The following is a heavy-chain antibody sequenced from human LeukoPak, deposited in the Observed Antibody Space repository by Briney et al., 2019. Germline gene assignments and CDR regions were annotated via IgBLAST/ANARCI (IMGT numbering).Heavy chain of an antibody. J-gene: IGHJ4*02. CDR3: ARDKGTRALDY. CDR2: IWSDGRNQ. Sequence: GGSLRLSCAASGITFSASGMHWVRQAPGKGLEWVAMIWSDGRNQYYADSVKGRFTISRDNSKNTVYLQMDSLRAEDTAIYFCARDKGTRALDYWGQGVLVTVSS. D-gene: IGHD1-1*01. CDR1: GITFSASG. V-gene: IGHV3-33*01.